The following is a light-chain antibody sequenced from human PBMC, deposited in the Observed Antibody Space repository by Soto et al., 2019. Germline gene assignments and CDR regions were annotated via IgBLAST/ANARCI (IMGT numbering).Light chain of an antibody. CDR3: QQYHNWPPYT. CDR2: FAS. J-gene: IGKJ2*01. V-gene: IGKV3-15*01. Sequence: EIVMTQSPATLSVSPGERATLSCRASQSVSSNLAWYQQKPGQAPRLLIYFASTRATGIPARFSGSGSGTEFTLTISSLQSEDFAVYFCQQYHNWPPYTFGQGTKLEIK. CDR1: QSVSSN.